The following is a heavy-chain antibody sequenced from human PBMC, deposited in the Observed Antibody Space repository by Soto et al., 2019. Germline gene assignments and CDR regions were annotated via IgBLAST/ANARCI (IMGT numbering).Heavy chain of an antibody. Sequence: SSETLSLTCTVSGGSISSGDYYWSWIRQPPGKGLEWIGYIYYSGSTYYNPSLKSRVTISVDTSKNQFSLKLSSVTAADTAVYYCASDSGFLNWFDPWGQGTMVTVSS. D-gene: IGHD3-10*01. CDR1: GGSISSGDYY. V-gene: IGHV4-30-4*01. CDR3: ASDSGFLNWFDP. J-gene: IGHJ5*02. CDR2: IYYSGST.